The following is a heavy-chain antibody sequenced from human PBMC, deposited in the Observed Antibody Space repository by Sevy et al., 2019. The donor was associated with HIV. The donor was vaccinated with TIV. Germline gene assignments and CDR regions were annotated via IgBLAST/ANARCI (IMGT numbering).Heavy chain of an antibody. J-gene: IGHJ6*02. CDR3: AKDRRVVVVPAAMHYYYYGMDV. CDR2: IRYDGSNK. D-gene: IGHD2-2*01. Sequence: GGSLRLSCAASGFTFSSYGMHWVRQAPGKGLEWVAFIRYDGSNKYYADSVKGRFTISRDNSKNTLYLQMNSLRAEDTAVYYCAKDRRVVVVPAAMHYYYYGMDVWGQATTVTVSS. V-gene: IGHV3-30*02. CDR1: GFTFSSYG.